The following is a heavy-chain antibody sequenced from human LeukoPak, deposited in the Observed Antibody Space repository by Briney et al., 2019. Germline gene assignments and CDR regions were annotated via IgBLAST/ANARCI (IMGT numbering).Heavy chain of an antibody. J-gene: IGHJ1*01. D-gene: IGHD3-22*01. CDR2: ITPNADRA. CDR3: AIMHGYYDGSGYWVQ. V-gene: IGHV3-23*01. CDR1: GFTFGSYG. Sequence: GGSLRLSSAASGFTFGSYGMSWVRQAPGKGLEWVSFITPNADRASYADSVKGRFTISRDNPRNTLYMQMNSLRDEDTAVYYCAIMHGYYDGSGYWVQWGQGTLVTVSS.